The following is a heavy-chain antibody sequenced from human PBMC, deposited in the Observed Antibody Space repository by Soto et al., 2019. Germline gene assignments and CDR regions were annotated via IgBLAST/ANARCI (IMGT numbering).Heavy chain of an antibody. CDR1: GYTFTSYG. CDR2: ISAYNGNT. V-gene: IGHV1-18*01. J-gene: IGHJ5*02. Sequence: ASVKVSCKASGYTFTSYGISWVRQAPGQGLEWMGWISAYNGNTNYAQKLQGRVTMTTDTSTGTAYMELRSLRSDDTAVYYCARGEGADIVATIGEYNWFDPWGQGTLVTVSS. CDR3: ARGEGADIVATIGEYNWFDP. D-gene: IGHD5-12*01.